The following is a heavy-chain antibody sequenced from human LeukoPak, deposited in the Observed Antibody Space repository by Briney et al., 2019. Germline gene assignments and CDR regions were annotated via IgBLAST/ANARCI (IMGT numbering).Heavy chain of an antibody. CDR3: ARHSGSYYFGY. CDR2: ISTSGST. D-gene: IGHD1-26*01. Sequence: PSQTLSLTCTVSGGSISSSSYYWSWIRQPAGKGLEWFGRISTSGSTTYNPSLKSRVTISIDTSKSQFSLKLSSVTAADTAVYYCARHSGSYYFGYWGQGTQVTVSS. J-gene: IGHJ4*02. CDR1: GGSISSSSYY. V-gene: IGHV4-61*02.